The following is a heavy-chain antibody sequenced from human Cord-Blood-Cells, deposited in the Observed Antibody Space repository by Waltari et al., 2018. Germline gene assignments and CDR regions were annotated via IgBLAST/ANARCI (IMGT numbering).Heavy chain of an antibody. V-gene: IGHV1-2*02. Sequence: QVQLVQSGAEVKKPGASVTDSCTASGYTFTGYYMHWVRQAPGQGLEWMGWINPNSGGTNYAQKFQGRVTMTRDTSISTAYMELSRLRSDDTAVYYCARLPWGSGWFDYWGQGTLVTVSS. CDR1: GYTFTGYY. CDR2: INPNSGGT. D-gene: IGHD7-27*01. J-gene: IGHJ4*02. CDR3: ARLPWGSGWFDY.